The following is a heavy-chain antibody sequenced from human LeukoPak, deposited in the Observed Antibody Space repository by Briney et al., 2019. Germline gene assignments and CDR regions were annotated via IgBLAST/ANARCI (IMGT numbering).Heavy chain of an antibody. Sequence: GGSLRLSCAASGFTFAEYTMHWVRQAPGKGLEWVSLISWNGARIHYGDSVKGRFTISRDNSKNSLYPQMNSLRTEDTALYYCVKDLVAASENVRGWYPMDYWGQGTLVTVSS. J-gene: IGHJ4*02. V-gene: IGHV3-43*01. CDR1: GFTFAEYT. CDR3: VKDLVAASENVRGWYPMDY. CDR2: ISWNGARI. D-gene: IGHD6-19*01.